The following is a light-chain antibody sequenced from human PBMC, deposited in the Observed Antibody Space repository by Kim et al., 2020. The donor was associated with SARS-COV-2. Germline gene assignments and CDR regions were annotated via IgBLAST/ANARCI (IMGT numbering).Light chain of an antibody. CDR2: DAS. Sequence: DIQMTQSPSSLSASVGDRVTITCRASQDIRNYLAWYQQGPGKVPKLLIYDASALQSGVPSRFAGSGSGTDFTLTITNLQPEDVATYYCQKYKSVPWTFGPGTKVDIK. CDR1: QDIRNY. V-gene: IGKV1-27*01. J-gene: IGKJ1*01. CDR3: QKYKSVPWT.